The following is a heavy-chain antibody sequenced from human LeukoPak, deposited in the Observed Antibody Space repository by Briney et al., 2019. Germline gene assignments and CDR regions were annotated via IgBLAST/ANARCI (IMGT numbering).Heavy chain of an antibody. CDR2: ISNGNT. CDR1: GGSISTYY. J-gene: IGHJ5*02. CDR3: ARDKAHSYGRYFDP. V-gene: IGHV4-59*01. D-gene: IGHD5-18*01. Sequence: SETLSLTCSVAGGSISTYYWNWIRQTPGKGLEWIGHISNGNTDYNPSLKSRVTISVDTSKNQFSLKLTSVIAADTAVYYCARDKAHSYGRYFDPWGQGALVIVSS.